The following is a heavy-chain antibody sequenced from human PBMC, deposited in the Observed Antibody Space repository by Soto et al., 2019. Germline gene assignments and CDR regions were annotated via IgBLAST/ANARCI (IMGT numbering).Heavy chain of an antibody. J-gene: IGHJ6*02. CDR3: AIESGIAVADDYYYGMDV. CDR2: IYHSGST. Sequence: QVQLQESGPGLVKPSGTLSLTCAVSGGSISSSNWWSWGRQPPGKGLEWIGEIYHSGSTNYNPSLKSRVTISVDKSKNQFSLKLSSVTGADTAVYYCAIESGIAVADDYYYGMDVWGQGTTVTVSS. CDR1: GGSISSSNW. V-gene: IGHV4-4*02. D-gene: IGHD6-19*01.